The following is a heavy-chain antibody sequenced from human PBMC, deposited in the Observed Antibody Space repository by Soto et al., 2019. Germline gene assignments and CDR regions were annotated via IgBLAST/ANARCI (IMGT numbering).Heavy chain of an antibody. CDR1: GGSFSGYY. J-gene: IGHJ4*02. D-gene: IGHD3-3*01. Sequence: SETLSLTCAVYGGSFSGYYWSWIRQPPGKGLEWIGEINHSGSTNYNPSLKSRVTISVDTSKNQFSLKLSSVTAADTAVYYCARGRGHYDFWSGYLLYYFDYWGQGTLVTVSS. CDR2: INHSGST. CDR3: ARGRGHYDFWSGYLLYYFDY. V-gene: IGHV4-34*01.